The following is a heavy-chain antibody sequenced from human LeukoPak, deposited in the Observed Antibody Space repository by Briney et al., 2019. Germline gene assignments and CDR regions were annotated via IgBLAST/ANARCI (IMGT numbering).Heavy chain of an antibody. V-gene: IGHV3-30*02. Sequence: GGSLRLSCAASGFTFSNYAMHWVRQAPGTGLEWVALIRYDGSNKYYADSVKGRFTISRDNSKNTLYLQMNSLRAEDTAVYYCAKAETYYYDRDAFDIWGQGTMVTVSS. D-gene: IGHD3-22*01. J-gene: IGHJ3*02. CDR1: GFTFSNYA. CDR2: IRYDGSNK. CDR3: AKAETYYYDRDAFDI.